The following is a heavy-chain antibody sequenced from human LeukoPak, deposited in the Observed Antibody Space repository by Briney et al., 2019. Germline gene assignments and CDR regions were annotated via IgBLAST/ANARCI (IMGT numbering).Heavy chain of an antibody. CDR1: GGSISSSNW. V-gene: IGHV4-4*02. D-gene: IGHD3-22*01. CDR3: ARGYYDSSGYYFDY. J-gene: IGHJ4*02. CDR2: IYHSGST. Sequence: SGTLSLTCAVSGGSISSSNWWSWVRQPPGKGLEWIGEIYHSGSTDYNPSLKSRVTISVDKSKNQFSLKLSSVTAADTAVYYCARGYYDSSGYYFDYWGQGTLVTVSS.